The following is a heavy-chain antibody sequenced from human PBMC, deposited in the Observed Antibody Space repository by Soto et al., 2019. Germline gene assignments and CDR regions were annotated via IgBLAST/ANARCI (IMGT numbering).Heavy chain of an antibody. D-gene: IGHD1-1*01. CDR3: ARDQVRTTLLLFDD. CDR2: IGYDGNKR. CDR1: GFSFSNHD. Sequence: QVQLVDSGGGVVQPGRSLRLSCVASGFSFSNHDMDCVRQAPGKELEWVASIGYDGNKRSYADSVKGRFTISRDNSKNTLYLQMNNLRADDTAVYYCARDQVRTTLLLFDDWGHGTLVTVSS. V-gene: IGHV3-33*01. J-gene: IGHJ4*01.